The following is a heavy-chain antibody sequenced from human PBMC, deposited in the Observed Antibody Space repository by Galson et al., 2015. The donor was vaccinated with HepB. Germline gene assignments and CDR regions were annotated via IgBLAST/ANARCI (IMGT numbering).Heavy chain of an antibody. J-gene: IGHJ5*02. CDR1: GFIFSHHA. CDR3: VKEGSWFGGDWFDP. V-gene: IGHV3-23*01. CDR2: INGRGSTR. Sequence: SLRLSCAGSGFIFSHHAMAWIRQAPGKGLEWVSGINGRGSTRSYSDAVKGRFPISRDNSKDPVFLQMDNLRAEDTAVYYCVKEGSWFGGDWFDPWGQGALVTVS. D-gene: IGHD3-16*01.